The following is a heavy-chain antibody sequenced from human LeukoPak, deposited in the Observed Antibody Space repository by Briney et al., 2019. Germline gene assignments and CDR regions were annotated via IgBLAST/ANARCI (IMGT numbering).Heavy chain of an antibody. J-gene: IGHJ6*03. CDR1: GGSISSSSYY. Sequence: SETLSLICTVSGGSISSSSYYWGWIRQPPGKGLEWIGSIYYSGNTYYNPSLKSRVTISVDTSKNQFPLKLSSVTAADTAVYYCARRTSRYYMDVWSKGTTVTVSS. V-gene: IGHV4-39*01. CDR2: IYYSGNT. CDR3: ARRTSRYYMDV. D-gene: IGHD2-2*01.